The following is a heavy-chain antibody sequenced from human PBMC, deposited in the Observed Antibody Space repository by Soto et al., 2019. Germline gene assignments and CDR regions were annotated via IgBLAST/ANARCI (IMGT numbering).Heavy chain of an antibody. CDR2: IIPIFGTA. CDR1: GGTFSSYA. V-gene: IGHV1-69*12. Sequence: QVQLVQSGAEVKKPGSSVKVSCKASGGTFSSYAISWVRQAPGQGLEWMGGIIPIFGTANYAQKFQGRVTSTADQPTSTAYMELTSLRSEERPVYYGARESRYWSGGSCYVLPAIDYWGQGTLVTVSS. J-gene: IGHJ4*02. CDR3: ARESRYWSGGSCYVLPAIDY. D-gene: IGHD2-15*01.